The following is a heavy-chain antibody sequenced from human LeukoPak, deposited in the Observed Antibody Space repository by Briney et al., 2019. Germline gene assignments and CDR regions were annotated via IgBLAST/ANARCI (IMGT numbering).Heavy chain of an antibody. Sequence: PGRSLRLSCAASGFTFSSYGMHWVRKAPGKGLEWGAVIWYDGSNKYYADSVKGRFTISRDNSKNTLYLQMNSLRAEDTAVYYCASTSGWYEPIDYWGQGTLVTVSS. J-gene: IGHJ4*02. CDR2: IWYDGSNK. D-gene: IGHD6-19*01. CDR1: GFTFSSYG. CDR3: ASTSGWYEPIDY. V-gene: IGHV3-33*01.